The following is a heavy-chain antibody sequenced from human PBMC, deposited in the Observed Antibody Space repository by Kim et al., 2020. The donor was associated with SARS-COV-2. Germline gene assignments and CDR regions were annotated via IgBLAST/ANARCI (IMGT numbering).Heavy chain of an antibody. D-gene: IGHD3-10*01. CDR1: GYTFTSYY. CDR2: INPSGGST. Sequence: ASVKVSCKASGYTFTSYYMHWVRQAPGQGLEWMGIINPSGGSTSYAQKFQGRVTMTRDTSTSTVYMELSSLRSEDTAVYYCASMMVRGVITTPYYYYGMDVWGQGTTVTVSS. CDR3: ASMMVRGVITTPYYYYGMDV. V-gene: IGHV1-46*01. J-gene: IGHJ6*02.